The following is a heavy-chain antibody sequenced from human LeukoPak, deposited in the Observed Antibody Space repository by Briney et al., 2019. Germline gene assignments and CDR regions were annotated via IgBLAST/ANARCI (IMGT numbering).Heavy chain of an antibody. V-gene: IGHV3-9*01. CDR1: GFTFDDYA. Sequence: GGSLRLSCAASGFTFDDYAMHWVRQAPGKGLEWVSGISWNSGSIGYADSVKGRFTISRDNAKNSLYLQMNSLRAEDTALYYCAKSPYYDILTGYYFVYWGQGTLVTVSS. CDR3: AKSPYYDILTGYYFVY. D-gene: IGHD3-9*01. J-gene: IGHJ4*02. CDR2: ISWNSGSI.